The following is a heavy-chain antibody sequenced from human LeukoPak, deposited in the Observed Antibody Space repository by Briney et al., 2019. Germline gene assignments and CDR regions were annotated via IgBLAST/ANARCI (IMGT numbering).Heavy chain of an antibody. CDR1: GYTFTGYY. D-gene: IGHD3-22*01. Sequence: SVKVSCKASGYTFTGYYMHWVRQAPGQGLEWMGRINPNSGGTNYAQKFQGRVTMTRDTSISTAYMELSRLRSDDTAVYYCARGEGYYYDSSGYYLFDYWGQGTLVTVSS. J-gene: IGHJ4*02. V-gene: IGHV1-2*06. CDR3: ARGEGYYYDSSGYYLFDY. CDR2: INPNSGGT.